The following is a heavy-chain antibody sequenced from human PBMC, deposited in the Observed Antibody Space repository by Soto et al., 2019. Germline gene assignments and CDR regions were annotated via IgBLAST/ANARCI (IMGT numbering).Heavy chain of an antibody. CDR1: GGTFSSYA. CDR3: ARGYYDSSSPLALDYYYYGMDV. V-gene: IGHV1-69*01. J-gene: IGHJ6*01. Sequence: QVQLVQSGAEVKKPGSSVKVSCKASGGTFSSYAISWVRQAPGQGLEWMGGIIPIFGTANYAQKFQGRVTIPADESTSTAYMELSSLRSEDTAVYYCARGYYDSSSPLALDYYYYGMDVWGQGTTVTVSS. CDR2: IIPIFGTA. D-gene: IGHD3-22*01.